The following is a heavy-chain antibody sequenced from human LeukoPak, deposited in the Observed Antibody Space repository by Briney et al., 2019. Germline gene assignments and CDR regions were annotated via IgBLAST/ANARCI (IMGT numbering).Heavy chain of an antibody. CDR1: GFTLSSYS. Sequence: GGSLRLSCAASGFTLSSYSMNWVCQAPGKGLEWVSSISSSSSYIYYADSVKGRFTISRDNAKNSLYLQMNSLRAEDTAVYYCARGRIAAAATLFYWGQGTLVTVSS. D-gene: IGHD6-13*01. CDR3: ARGRIAAAATLFY. J-gene: IGHJ4*02. CDR2: ISSSSSYI. V-gene: IGHV3-21*01.